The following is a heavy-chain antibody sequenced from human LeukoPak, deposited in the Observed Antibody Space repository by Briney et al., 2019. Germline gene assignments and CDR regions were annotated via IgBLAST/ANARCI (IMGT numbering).Heavy chain of an antibody. D-gene: IGHD2-2*01. J-gene: IGHJ4*02. CDR1: GGTFSSYA. CDR2: IIPIFGTA. Sequence: ASVKVSCKASGGTFSSYAISWVRQAPGQGLEWMGGIIPIFGTASYAQKFQGRVTITADESTSTAYMELSSLRSEDTAVYYCASRYCSSTSCYAGGDYWGQGTLVTVSS. V-gene: IGHV1-69*01. CDR3: ASRYCSSTSCYAGGDY.